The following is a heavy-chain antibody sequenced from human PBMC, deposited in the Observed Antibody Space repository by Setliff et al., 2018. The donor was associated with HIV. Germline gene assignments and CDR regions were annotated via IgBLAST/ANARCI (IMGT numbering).Heavy chain of an antibody. CDR1: GFTFDYYA. J-gene: IGHJ4*02. V-gene: IGHV3-43D*03. CDR2: IEWHGGRT. D-gene: IGHD3-10*01. CDR3: ARGPTGSGSAYLDF. Sequence: AGGSLRLSCTASGFTFDYYAMYWVRQAPGKALEWVSLIEWHGGRTYYADSVRGRFAISRDNNKNFLYLQMSSLRTDDSALYYCARGPTGSGSAYLDFWGQGTLVTVSS.